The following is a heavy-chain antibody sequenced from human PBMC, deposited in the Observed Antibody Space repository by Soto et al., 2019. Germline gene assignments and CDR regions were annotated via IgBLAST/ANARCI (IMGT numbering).Heavy chain of an antibody. Sequence: ASVKVSCKAPADTFTSYYIHWVRQAPGHGLEWMGIINPNGGSTRFAQTFQGRITMTRDTSTSTVYMELRSLRSEDTAIYYCASSSAGGIGIIIESYNWMDPWGQGSLVTVSS. J-gene: IGHJ5*02. CDR1: ADTFTSYY. V-gene: IGHV1-46*01. CDR2: INPNGGST. CDR3: ASSSAGGIGIIIESYNWMDP. D-gene: IGHD3-16*02.